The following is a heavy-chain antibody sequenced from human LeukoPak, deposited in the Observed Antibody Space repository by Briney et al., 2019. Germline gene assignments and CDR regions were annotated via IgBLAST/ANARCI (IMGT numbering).Heavy chain of an antibody. D-gene: IGHD3-9*01. J-gene: IGHJ6*02. V-gene: IGHV3-43*01. Sequence: GGSLRLSCAASGFTFDDYTMHWVRQAPGKGLEWVSLISWDGGSTYYADSVKGRFTISRDNSKNSLYLQMNSLRTEDTALYYCAKDMGYDILTGYRSPGGDYYYGMDVWGQGTTVTVSS. CDR3: AKDMGYDILTGYRSPGGDYYYGMDV. CDR1: GFTFDDYT. CDR2: ISWDGGST.